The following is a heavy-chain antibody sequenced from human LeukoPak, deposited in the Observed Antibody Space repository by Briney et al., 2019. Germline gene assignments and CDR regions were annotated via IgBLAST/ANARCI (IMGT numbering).Heavy chain of an antibody. CDR1: GFTFSSYS. V-gene: IGHV3-48*01. Sequence: PGGSLRLSCAASGFTFSSYSMNWVRQAPGKGLEWVSYISSSSSTIYYADSVKGRFTISRDNAKNSLYLQMNSLRAEDTAVYYCARDSTRDAGIFDYWGQGTLVTVSS. J-gene: IGHJ4*02. CDR3: ARDSTRDAGIFDY. CDR2: ISSSSSTI.